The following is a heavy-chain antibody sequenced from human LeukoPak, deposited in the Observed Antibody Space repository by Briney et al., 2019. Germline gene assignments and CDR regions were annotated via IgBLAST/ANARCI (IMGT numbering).Heavy chain of an antibody. D-gene: IGHD3-3*01. CDR3: AKEGSSYYDFWSGDRGSRRYFDY. J-gene: IGHJ4*02. CDR1: GFTFSSYG. Sequence: GGSLRLSCAASGFTFSSYGMHWVRQAPGKGLEWVAVIWYDGSNKYYADSVKGRFTISRDNSKNTLYLQMNSLRAEDTAVYYCAKEGSSYYDFWSGDRGSRRYFDYWGQGTLXTVSS. V-gene: IGHV3-33*06. CDR2: IWYDGSNK.